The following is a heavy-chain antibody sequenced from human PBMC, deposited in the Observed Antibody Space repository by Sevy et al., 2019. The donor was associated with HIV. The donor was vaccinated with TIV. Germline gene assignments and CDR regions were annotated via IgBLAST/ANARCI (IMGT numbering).Heavy chain of an antibody. D-gene: IGHD6-6*01. CDR2: IKQDGSEK. CDR3: ARDTGSIGMDV. V-gene: IGHV3-7*01. J-gene: IGHJ6*02. CDR1: GFTFSSHW. Sequence: GGSLRLSCAASGFTFSSHWMSWVRQAPGKGLEWVANIKQDGSEKYYVDSVKGRFTISRDNAKNSLSLQMNSLRAEDTAVYYRARDTGSIGMDVWGQGTTVAVSS.